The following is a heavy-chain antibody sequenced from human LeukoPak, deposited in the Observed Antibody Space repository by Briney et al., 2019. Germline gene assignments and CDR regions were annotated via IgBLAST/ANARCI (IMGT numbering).Heavy chain of an antibody. J-gene: IGHJ5*02. D-gene: IGHD5-24*01. CDR2: ISSSSSTI. CDR1: GFNFSIYS. CDR3: ARRDGFEFAP. V-gene: IGHV3-48*01. Sequence: PGGSLSLSCAASGFNFSIYSMHGVRQAPGGGVVWVAYISSSSSTIYYADSVKGRFTISRDNAKNSLYLQMNSLRAEDTAVYYWARRDGFEFAPWGQGTLVTVSS.